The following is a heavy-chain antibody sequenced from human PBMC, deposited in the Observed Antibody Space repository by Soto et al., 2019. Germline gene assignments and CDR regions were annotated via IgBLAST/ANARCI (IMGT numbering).Heavy chain of an antibody. J-gene: IGHJ6*02. CDR1: GYTFTNYY. V-gene: IGHV1-46*01. CDR2: INPKSGGT. D-gene: IGHD3-10*01. Sequence: QVQLVQSGAEVKKPGTSVKVSCKASGYTFTNYYIHWVRQAPGQGLEWMGIINPKSGGTTYAQKFQGRITMTGDTSTSTVYMELNSLRSEDTAVNYCARDQSGLLWFGEFPHYYYYYGMDLWGQGTTVTVSS. CDR3: ARDQSGLLWFGEFPHYYYYYGMDL.